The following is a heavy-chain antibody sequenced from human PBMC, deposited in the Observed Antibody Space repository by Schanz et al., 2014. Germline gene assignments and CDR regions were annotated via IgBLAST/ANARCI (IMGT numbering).Heavy chain of an antibody. J-gene: IGHJ3*02. Sequence: EVHLLDSGGGLAQPGGSLRLSCAASGFTFNIYAMSWVRQAPGKGLEWVAGISGSGTTTYYAASVKGRFTISRDNSKNTLYLEMNSLRAEDTAVYYCAKGRFGELSAFDIWGQGTMXTVSS. V-gene: IGHV3-23*01. CDR3: AKGRFGELSAFDI. CDR1: GFTFNIYA. D-gene: IGHD3-10*01. CDR2: ISGSGTTT.